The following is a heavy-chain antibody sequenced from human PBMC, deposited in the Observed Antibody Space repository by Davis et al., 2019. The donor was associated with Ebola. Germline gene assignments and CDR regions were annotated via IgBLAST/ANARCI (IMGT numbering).Heavy chain of an antibody. CDR2: IKQDGSEK. CDR3: ARGSRFREFRRFDP. CDR1: GFTFSSYG. D-gene: IGHD3-10*01. V-gene: IGHV3-7*03. Sequence: GGSLRLSCAASGFTFSSYGMHWVRQAPGKGLEWVANIKQDGSEKYYVDSVKGRFTISRDNAKNSLYLQMNSLRAEDTAVYYCARGSRFREFRRFDPWGQGTLVTVSS. J-gene: IGHJ5*02.